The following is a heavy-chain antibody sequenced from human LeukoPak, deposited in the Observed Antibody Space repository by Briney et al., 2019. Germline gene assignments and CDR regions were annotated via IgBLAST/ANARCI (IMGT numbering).Heavy chain of an antibody. Sequence: SVKVSCKASGGTFSSYAISWVRQAPGQGLEWMGGIIPIFGTANYAQKFQGRVTITADESTRTAYMELSSLRSEDTGVSYCGRARLGPCGGDLYSPDAFDIWGQGTMVTVSS. D-gene: IGHD2-21*01. V-gene: IGHV1-69*13. J-gene: IGHJ3*02. CDR2: IIPIFGTA. CDR3: GRARLGPCGGDLYSPDAFDI. CDR1: GGTFSSYA.